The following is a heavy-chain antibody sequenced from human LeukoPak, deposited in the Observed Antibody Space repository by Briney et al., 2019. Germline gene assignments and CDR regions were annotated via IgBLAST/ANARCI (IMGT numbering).Heavy chain of an antibody. J-gene: IGHJ6*03. Sequence: SETLSLTCTVSGGSISSSSYYWGWIRQPPGKGLEWIGSIYYSGSTYYNPSLKSRVTISVDTSKNQFSLKLSSVTAADTAVYYCARSGYYDSSGYYRLRYYYYMDVWGKGTTVTVSS. CDR2: IYYSGST. CDR1: GGSISSSSYY. V-gene: IGHV4-39*07. D-gene: IGHD3-22*01. CDR3: ARSGYYDSSGYYRLRYYYYMDV.